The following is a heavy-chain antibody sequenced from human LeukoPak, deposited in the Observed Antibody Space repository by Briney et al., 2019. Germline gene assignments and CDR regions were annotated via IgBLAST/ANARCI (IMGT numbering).Heavy chain of an antibody. V-gene: IGHV1-18*01. J-gene: IGHJ5*02. Sequence: ASVKVSCKASGYTFTSYGISWVRQAPGQGLEWMGWISAYNGNTNYAQKLQGRVTMTTDTSTSTAYMELRSLRSDDTAVYYCARFRGLERRRGDNWFDPWGQGTLATVSS. D-gene: IGHD1-1*01. CDR2: ISAYNGNT. CDR3: ARFRGLERRRGDNWFDP. CDR1: GYTFTSYG.